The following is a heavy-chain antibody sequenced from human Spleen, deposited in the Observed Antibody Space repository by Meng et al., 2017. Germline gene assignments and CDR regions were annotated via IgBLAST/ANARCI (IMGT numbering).Heavy chain of an antibody. CDR3: AKDLVGVTY. CDR2: ISGSGGST. Sequence: GESLKISCEASGFTFSDYTRTWVRQAPGKGLEWVSAISGSGGSTYYADSVKGRFTISRDNSKNTLYLEVNSLRAEDTATYYCAKDLVGVTYWGQGTLVTVSS. D-gene: IGHD1-26*01. J-gene: IGHJ4*02. CDR1: GFTFSDYT. V-gene: IGHV3-23*01.